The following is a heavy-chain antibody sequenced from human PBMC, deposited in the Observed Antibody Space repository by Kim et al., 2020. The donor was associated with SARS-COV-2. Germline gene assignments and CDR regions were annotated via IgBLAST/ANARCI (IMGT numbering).Heavy chain of an antibody. CDR1: GFTFSSYG. CDR2: ISYDGSNK. D-gene: IGHD3-10*01. Sequence: GGSLRLSCAASGFTFSSYGMHWVRQAPGKGLEWVAVISYDGSNKYYADSVKGRFTISRDNSKNTLYLQMNSLRAEDTAVYYCASGVLLWFGELPPSDAFDIWGQGTMVTVSS. V-gene: IGHV3-33*05. J-gene: IGHJ3*02. CDR3: ASGVLLWFGELPPSDAFDI.